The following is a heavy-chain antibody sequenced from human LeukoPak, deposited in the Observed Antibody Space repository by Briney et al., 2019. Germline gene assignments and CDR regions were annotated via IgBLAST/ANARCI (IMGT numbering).Heavy chain of an antibody. CDR3: ATDKPGVGAFDI. V-gene: IGHV1-18*01. D-gene: IGHD1-26*01. Sequence: GASVTVSCKASGYTFINYGLSWVRQAPGQGLEWMGWISVHNGNTNYAQKFQGRVTMTTDTSTSTAYLELRNLKSDDTAIYYCATDKPGVGAFDIWGQGTMVTVSS. CDR2: ISVHNGNT. J-gene: IGHJ3*02. CDR1: GYTFINYG.